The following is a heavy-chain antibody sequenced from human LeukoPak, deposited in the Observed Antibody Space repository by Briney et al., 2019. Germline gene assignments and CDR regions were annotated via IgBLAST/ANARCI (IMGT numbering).Heavy chain of an antibody. D-gene: IGHD3-9*01. CDR2: IYSGGST. CDR3: LTGYNHAVDWFDP. CDR1: EFSVGSNY. Sequence: GGSLRLSCAASEFSVGSNYMTWVRQAPGKGLEWVSLIYSGGSTYYADSVKGRFTISRDNSKNTLYLQMNSLRAEDTAVYYCLTGYNHAVDWFDPWGQGTLVTVSS. V-gene: IGHV3-66*01. J-gene: IGHJ5*02.